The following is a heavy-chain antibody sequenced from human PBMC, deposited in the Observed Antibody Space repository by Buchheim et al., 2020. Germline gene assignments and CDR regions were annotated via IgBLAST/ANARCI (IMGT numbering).Heavy chain of an antibody. V-gene: IGHV3-23*01. CDR3: AKDRRPRFGVVIIIPGFDY. CDR2: ICGSGGGT. D-gene: IGHD3-3*01. Sequence: EVQLLESGGGLVQPGGSPRPSCAASGFTFSSYAMSWVRQAPGKGLEWVSPICGSGGGTYYADSVKGRFPISRDNSKNTLYLQMNSLRAEDTAVYYCAKDRRPRFGVVIIIPGFDYWGQGTL. CDR1: GFTFSSYA. J-gene: IGHJ4*02.